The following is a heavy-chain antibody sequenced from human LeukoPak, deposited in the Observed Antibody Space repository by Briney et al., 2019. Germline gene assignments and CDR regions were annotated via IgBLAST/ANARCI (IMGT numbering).Heavy chain of an antibody. V-gene: IGHV3-11*01. Sequence: GSLRLSCVASGFTFSDYYMTWIRQAPGRGLEWVSYMSSSGSGIYYTESVKGRFTISRDNTNNSLFLQMNSLRAEDTAVYYCARGKRTMDVWGQGTTVIVSS. J-gene: IGHJ6*02. CDR3: ARGKRTMDV. CDR2: MSSSGSGI. CDR1: GFTFSDYY.